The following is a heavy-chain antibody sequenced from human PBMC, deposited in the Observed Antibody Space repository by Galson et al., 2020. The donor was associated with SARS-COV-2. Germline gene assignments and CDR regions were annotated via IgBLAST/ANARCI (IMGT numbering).Heavy chain of an antibody. Sequence: SETLSLTCIVSGGSISSSSYYWGWIRKPPGTGLDWIGSIYYSGTTFYTPSLRSRVTISVDTSKNQFSLKLTSVTAADTAVYYCARLGCSGGGCHSGWVGGYYYYGMDVWGQGTTVTVSS. D-gene: IGHD2-15*01. V-gene: IGHV4-39*01. CDR3: ARLGCSGGGCHSGWVGGYYYYGMDV. CDR1: GGSISSSSYY. J-gene: IGHJ6*02. CDR2: IYYSGTT.